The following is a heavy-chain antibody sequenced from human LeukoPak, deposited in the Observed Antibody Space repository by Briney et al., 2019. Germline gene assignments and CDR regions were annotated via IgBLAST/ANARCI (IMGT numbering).Heavy chain of an antibody. J-gene: IGHJ4*02. D-gene: IGHD5-18*01. CDR3: AKDVTAMVTSPHDY. CDR1: GFTFDDYA. Sequence: AGGSLRLSCAASGFTFDDYAMHWVRQAPGKGLEWVSGISWNSGSIGYADSVKGRFTISRDNAKNSLYLQMNSLRAEDTALYYCAKDVTAMVTSPHDYWGQGTLVTVSS. CDR2: ISWNSGSI. V-gene: IGHV3-9*01.